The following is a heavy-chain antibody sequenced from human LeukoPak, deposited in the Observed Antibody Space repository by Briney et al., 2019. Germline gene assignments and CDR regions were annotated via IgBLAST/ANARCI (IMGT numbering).Heavy chain of an antibody. V-gene: IGHV3-66*01. CDR2: IYNDGST. D-gene: IGHD6-19*01. Sequence: GGSLRLSCAASGFTVSSNYMSWVRQAPGKGLEWVSVIYNDGSTFYADSVRGRFTVSRDNSKNTLYLQMNSLRAEDTAVYYCTTFPIAVAGTFDYWGQGTLVTVSS. CDR3: TTFPIAVAGTFDY. CDR1: GFTVSSNY. J-gene: IGHJ4*02.